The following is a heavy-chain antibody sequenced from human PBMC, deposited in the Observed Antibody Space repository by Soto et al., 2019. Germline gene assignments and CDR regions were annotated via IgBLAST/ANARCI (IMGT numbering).Heavy chain of an antibody. D-gene: IGHD3-3*01. CDR3: ASLSRSADFWRGSPTSYGMDV. V-gene: IGHV4-59*01. CDR2: IYYSGST. Sequence: SETLSLTCTVSGGSISSYYWSWIRQPPGKGLEWIGYIYYSGSTNYNPSLKSRVTISVDTSKNQFSLKLSSVTAADTAVYYCASLSRSADFWRGSPTSYGMDVWGQGTTVTVAS. J-gene: IGHJ6*02. CDR1: GGSISSYY.